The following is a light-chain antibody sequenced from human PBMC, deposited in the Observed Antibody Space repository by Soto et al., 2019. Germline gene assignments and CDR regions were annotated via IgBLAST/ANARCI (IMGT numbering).Light chain of an antibody. J-gene: IGKJ5*01. CDR3: MQSIHLPIT. Sequence: SLPQRSLRVSPRQPAQISCMHCQCLLHSDVKTYLYWYLQKPGQPPQLLIYGVSNRFTGVPDRFSGSGSGTDFTLKISRVQAEDVAVYYCMQSIHLPITFGQGRLLEIK. CDR2: GVS. CDR1: QCLLHSDVKTY. V-gene: IGKV2D-29*01.